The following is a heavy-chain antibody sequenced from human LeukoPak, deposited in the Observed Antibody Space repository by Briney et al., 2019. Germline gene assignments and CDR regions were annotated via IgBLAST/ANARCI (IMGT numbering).Heavy chain of an antibody. CDR3: ARDQRYSSAWYDEGGYYFDY. J-gene: IGHJ4*02. CDR1: GYTFTSYT. V-gene: IGHV1-2*02. Sequence: GASVKVSCKASGYTFTSYTMNWVRQAPGQGLEWMGWINPNSGGTKYVQKFQGRVTVTRDTSISTAYMELSRLRSDDTAVYYCARDQRYSSAWYDEGGYYFDYWGQGTPVTVSS. D-gene: IGHD6-19*01. CDR2: INPNSGGT.